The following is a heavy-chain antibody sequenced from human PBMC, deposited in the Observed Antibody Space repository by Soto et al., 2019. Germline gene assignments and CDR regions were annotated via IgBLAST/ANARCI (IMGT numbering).Heavy chain of an antibody. CDR2: IYYTGTA. J-gene: IGHJ4*02. D-gene: IGHD2-21*02. V-gene: IGHV4-39*01. CDR3: ASQMGFVAVTGIGPSFDY. Sequence: QLQLQESGPGLVKPSETLSLTCTVSGGSMRRTSYYWAWIRQPPGKGLEWIATIYYTGTAYYNPSLKGRVSLSVDTSKDQFSLNLTSVTAADTAVYYCASQMGFVAVTGIGPSFDYWGQGTLVTVSS. CDR1: GGSMRRTSYY.